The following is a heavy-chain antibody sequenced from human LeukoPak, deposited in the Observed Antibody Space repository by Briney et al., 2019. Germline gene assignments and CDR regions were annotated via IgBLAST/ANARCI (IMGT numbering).Heavy chain of an antibody. V-gene: IGHV4-4*03. CDR3: ARPLSLGYCSGGSWYGRGAWFDR. CDR1: GGSIGSSNR. J-gene: IGHJ5*01. CDR2: IYHSGST. D-gene: IGHD2-15*01. Sequence: PETLSPTSTVSGGSIGSSNRWSWIRQPPGKGLEWIGQIYHSGSTNYNPSLKSRVTISVDKSRNQFSLKLRPVTAADTAAYYCARPLSLGYCSGGSWYGRGAWFDRWGQAPSVTVSS.